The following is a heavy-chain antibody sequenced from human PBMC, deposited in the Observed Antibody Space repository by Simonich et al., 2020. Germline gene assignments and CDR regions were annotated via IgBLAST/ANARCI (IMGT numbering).Heavy chain of an antibody. J-gene: IGHJ3*02. CDR2: INHNRGGT. CDR3: ARVRFEAFDI. V-gene: IGHV1-2*02. Sequence: QVQLVQSGAEVKKPGASVKVSCKASGYTFTGYYMHWVRQAPGLGLEGMGRINHNRGGTNYAQKFQGRVPMTRDTSISTAYMELSRLRSDDTAVYYCARVRFEAFDIWGQGTMVTVSS. CDR1: GYTFTGYY.